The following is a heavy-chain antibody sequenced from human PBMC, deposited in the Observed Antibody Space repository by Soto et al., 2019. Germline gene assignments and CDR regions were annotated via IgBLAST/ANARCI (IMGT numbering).Heavy chain of an antibody. V-gene: IGHV4-59*07. CDR3: ASQQLLPFYYALDV. J-gene: IGHJ6*02. CDR2: IYYRGST. CDR1: GGSISGYY. D-gene: IGHD1-26*01. Sequence: QVQLQESGPGLVKPSDTLSLTCNVSGGSISGYYWSWIRQSPGKGLEYIGYIYYRGSTNYNSSLKSRVNTSVDTSRNQFSLKMNSVTAADTAVYYCASQQLLPFYYALDVWGQGTTVTVSS.